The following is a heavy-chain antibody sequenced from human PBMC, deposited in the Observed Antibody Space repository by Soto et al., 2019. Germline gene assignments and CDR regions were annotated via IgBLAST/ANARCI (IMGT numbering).Heavy chain of an antibody. J-gene: IGHJ4*02. D-gene: IGHD6-6*01. CDR1: GFTFSSFE. CDR2: IGRSGETI. Sequence: HPGGSLRLSCVGSGFTFSSFEMNWVRQTPGKGLEWLSYIGRSGETIYYADSVKGRFTISRDNAKSSLFLQMNGLGDEDTGIYYCARDSRGGAARRPTFYYWGRGTLVTVSS. V-gene: IGHV3-48*03. CDR3: ARDSRGGAARRPTFYY.